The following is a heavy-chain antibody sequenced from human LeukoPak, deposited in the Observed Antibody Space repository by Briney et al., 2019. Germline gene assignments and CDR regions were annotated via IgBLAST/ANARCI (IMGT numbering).Heavy chain of an antibody. Sequence: SETLSLTCTVSGGSIRSSSYNWGWIRQPPGKGLEWIGNIHYTGSTYYHPSLKSRVTISVDTSKNQFSLKLSSVTAADTAVYYCARTGGSFYFYYYMDVWGKGTTVTVSS. CDR3: ARTGGSFYFYYYMDV. CDR1: GGSIRSSSYN. D-gene: IGHD1-26*01. CDR2: IHYTGST. J-gene: IGHJ6*03. V-gene: IGHV4-39*07.